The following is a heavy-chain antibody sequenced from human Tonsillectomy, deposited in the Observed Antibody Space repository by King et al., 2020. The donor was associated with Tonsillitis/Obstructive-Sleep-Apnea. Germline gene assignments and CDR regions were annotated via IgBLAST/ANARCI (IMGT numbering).Heavy chain of an antibody. J-gene: IGHJ4*02. CDR3: ARDGGPTVRGEFYY. V-gene: IGHV3-33*01. Sequence: VQLVESGGGVVQPGRSLRLSCAASGFTFSSYGMHWVRQAPGKGLEWVAVIWYDGSNKYYADSVKGRFTISRDNSKNTLYLQMNSLRAEDTAVYYCARDGGPTVRGEFYYWGQGTLVTVSS. CDR2: IWYDGSNK. CDR1: GFTFSSYG. D-gene: IGHD4-17*01.